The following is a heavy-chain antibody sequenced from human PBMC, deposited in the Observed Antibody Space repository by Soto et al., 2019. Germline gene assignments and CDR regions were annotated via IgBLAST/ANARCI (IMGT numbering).Heavy chain of an antibody. CDR1: GGTFSSYA. CDR2: IIPIFGTA. J-gene: IGHJ4*02. CDR3: ASHRRSNYYDSSGYYYYSDY. Sequence: QVQLVQSGAEVKKPGSSVKVSCKASGGTFSSYAISWVRQAPGQGLEWMGGIIPIFGTANYAQKFQGRVTITADESMSTAYMELSSLRSEDTAVYYCASHRRSNYYDSSGYYYYSDYWGQGTLVTVSS. V-gene: IGHV1-69*01. D-gene: IGHD3-22*01.